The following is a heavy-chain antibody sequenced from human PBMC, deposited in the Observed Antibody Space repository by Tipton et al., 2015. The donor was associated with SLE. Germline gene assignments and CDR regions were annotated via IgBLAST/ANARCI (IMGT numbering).Heavy chain of an antibody. V-gene: IGHV4-39*07. D-gene: IGHD6-13*01. CDR3: ASSNGYSSSWYGPYNWFDP. CDR2: IYYSGIT. J-gene: IGHJ5*02. Sequence: LRLSCTVSGGYISSSSYYWGWIRQPPGKGLEWIGSIYYSGITYYNPSLKSRVTISVDTSKNQFSLKLSSVTAADTAVYYCASSNGYSSSWYGPYNWFDPWGQGTLVSVSS. CDR1: GGYISSSSYY.